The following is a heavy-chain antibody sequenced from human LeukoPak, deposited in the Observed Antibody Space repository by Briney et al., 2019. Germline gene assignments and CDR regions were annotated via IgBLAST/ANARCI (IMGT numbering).Heavy chain of an antibody. V-gene: IGHV4-59*11. J-gene: IGHJ4*02. D-gene: IGHD3-10*01. CDR1: GGSISSHY. CDR3: ATGEQAYYFDY. Sequence: SETLSLTCTVSGGSISSHYWSWIRQPPGKGLEWIGYIYYSGSTNYNPSLKSRVTISVDTSKNQFSLKLSSATAADTAVYYCATGEQAYYFDYWGQGNLVTVSS. CDR2: IYYSGST.